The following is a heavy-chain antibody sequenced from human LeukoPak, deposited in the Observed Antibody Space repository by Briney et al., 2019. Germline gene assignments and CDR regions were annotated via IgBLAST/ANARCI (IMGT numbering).Heavy chain of an antibody. CDR1: GFTFSSFA. CDR3: AKEGGGSDWSSFGS. V-gene: IGHV3-30*18. D-gene: IGHD6-19*01. CDR2: ISIDGSNQ. Sequence: PGRSLRLSCAASGFTFSSFAMHWVRQAPGKGLEWVAVISIDGSNQHYEDSVEGRFTISRDSSKNTLHLQMNSLRAEDTAVYYCAKEGGGSDWSSFGSWGQGTLVTVSS. J-gene: IGHJ4*02.